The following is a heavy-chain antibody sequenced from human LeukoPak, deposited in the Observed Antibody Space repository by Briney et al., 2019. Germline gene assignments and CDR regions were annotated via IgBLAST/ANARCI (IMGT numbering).Heavy chain of an antibody. CDR3: AELGITMIGGV. Sequence: GGSLRLSCAASGFTFDDYGMSWVRQAPGKGLEWISGINWNGGSTGYADSVKGRFTISRDNGKDSLYLQMNSLRAEDTAVYYCAELGITMIGGVWGKGTTVIISS. CDR1: GFTFDDYG. CDR2: INWNGGST. D-gene: IGHD3-10*02. J-gene: IGHJ6*03. V-gene: IGHV3-20*04.